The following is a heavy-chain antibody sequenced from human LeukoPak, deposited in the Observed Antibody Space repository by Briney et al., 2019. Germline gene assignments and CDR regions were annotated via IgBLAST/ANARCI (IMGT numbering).Heavy chain of an antibody. CDR3: ARGVFYYDSSGYYRSLFDY. CDR2: INHSGST. D-gene: IGHD3-22*01. Sequence: SETLSLTCAVYGGSFSGYYWSWIRQPPGKGLEWIGEINHSGSTNYNPSLKSRVTISVDTSKSQFSLKLSSVTAADTAVYYCARGVFYYDSSGYYRSLFDYWGQGTLVTVSS. V-gene: IGHV4-34*01. J-gene: IGHJ4*02. CDR1: GGSFSGYY.